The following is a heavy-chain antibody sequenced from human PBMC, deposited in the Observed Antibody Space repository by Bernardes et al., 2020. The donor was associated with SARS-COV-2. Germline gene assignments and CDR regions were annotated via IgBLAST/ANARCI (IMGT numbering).Heavy chain of an antibody. V-gene: IGHV3-23*01. J-gene: IGHJ4*02. Sequence: GGSLRLSCAASGFIFTYYDMNWVRQAPGKGLEWVSAIGSGGSNTYSADSVKGRFTISRDNSKNTLYLQMNSLRAEDTALYYCATHTGSGWPHFDYWGQGTLVTVSS. CDR1: GFIFTYYD. D-gene: IGHD6-19*01. CDR3: ATHTGSGWPHFDY. CDR2: IGSGGSNT.